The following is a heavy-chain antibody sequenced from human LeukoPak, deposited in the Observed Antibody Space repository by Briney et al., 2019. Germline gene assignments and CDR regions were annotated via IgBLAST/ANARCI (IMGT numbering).Heavy chain of an antibody. J-gene: IGHJ4*02. Sequence: GGSLRLSCAASGFTFSRYWMHWVRQATGKGLVWVSRVKSDGRSTSYADSVKGRLTISRDNAQNTLYLQMNSLRAEDTAVYYCARGLYYYDSSGYYQGYYFDYWGQGTLVTVSS. CDR2: VKSDGRST. CDR1: GFTFSRYW. V-gene: IGHV3-74*01. D-gene: IGHD3-22*01. CDR3: ARGLYYYDSSGYYQGYYFDY.